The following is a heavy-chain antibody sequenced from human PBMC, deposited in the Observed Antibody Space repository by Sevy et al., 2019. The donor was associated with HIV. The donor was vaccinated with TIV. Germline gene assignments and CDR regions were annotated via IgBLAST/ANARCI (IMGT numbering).Heavy chain of an antibody. CDR3: AREKSIAAAGVYYYYYMDV. J-gene: IGHJ6*03. D-gene: IGHD6-13*01. V-gene: IGHV4-4*07. Sequence: SETLSLTCTVSGGSISSYYWSWIRQPAGKGLEWIGRIYTSGSTNYNPSLKSRVTMSVDTSKNQFSLKLSSVTAADTAVYYCAREKSIAAAGVYYYYYMDVWGKGTTVTVSS. CDR2: IYTSGST. CDR1: GGSISSYY.